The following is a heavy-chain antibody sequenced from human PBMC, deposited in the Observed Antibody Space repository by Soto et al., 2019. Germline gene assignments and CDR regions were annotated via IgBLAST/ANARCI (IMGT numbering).Heavy chain of an antibody. J-gene: IGHJ4*01. Sequence: QVQLQESGPGLVKPSETLSLTCTVSGGSITSYYWSWIRQPPGKGLEWIGYIHNSGSTSYNPSLQSLLTISAYVSKNQVSLDLRSVTAAEKPVYDGARRWSGPDYWGHRTLVTVSS. CDR1: GGSITSYY. CDR3: ARRWSGPDY. CDR2: IHNSGST. D-gene: IGHD3-10*01. V-gene: IGHV4-59*01.